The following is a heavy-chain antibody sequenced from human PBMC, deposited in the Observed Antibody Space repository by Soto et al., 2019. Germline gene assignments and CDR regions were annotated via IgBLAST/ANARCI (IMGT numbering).Heavy chain of an antibody. Sequence: GGSLRLSCAASGFTFSDYYMSWIRQAPGKGLEWVSYISSSGSTIYYADSVKGRFTISRDNAKNSLYLQMNSLRAEDTAVYYCARERIVWLHPEAKNYYYYMDVWGKGTTVTVSS. CDR3: ARERIVWLHPEAKNYYYYMDV. CDR2: ISSSGSTI. V-gene: IGHV3-11*01. J-gene: IGHJ6*03. D-gene: IGHD3-16*01. CDR1: GFTFSDYY.